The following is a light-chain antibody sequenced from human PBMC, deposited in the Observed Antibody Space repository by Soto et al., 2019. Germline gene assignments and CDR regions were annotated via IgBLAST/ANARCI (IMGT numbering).Light chain of an antibody. CDR3: QQYGSSRRIT. J-gene: IGKJ5*01. V-gene: IGKV3-20*01. Sequence: EIVMTQSPATLSVSPGERATLSCRASQSVNSKLAWYQQKPGRAPRLLIYGASSRATGIPDRFSGSGSGTDFTLTISRLEPEDFAVYYCQQYGSSRRITFGHGIRLEIK. CDR2: GAS. CDR1: QSVNSK.